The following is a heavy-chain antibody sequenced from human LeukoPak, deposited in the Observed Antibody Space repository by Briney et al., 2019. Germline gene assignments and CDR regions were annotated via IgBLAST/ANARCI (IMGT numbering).Heavy chain of an antibody. V-gene: IGHV3-30-3*01. J-gene: IGHJ5*02. D-gene: IGHD6-19*01. CDR2: ISYDGSNK. CDR3: ARPRGSGWSGFDP. CDR1: GFTFSSYA. Sequence: GESLRLSCAASGFTFSSYAMHWVRQAPGKGLEWVAVISYDGSNKYYADSVKGRFTISRDNSKNTLYLQMNSLRAEDTAVYYCARPRGSGWSGFDPWGQGTLVTVSS.